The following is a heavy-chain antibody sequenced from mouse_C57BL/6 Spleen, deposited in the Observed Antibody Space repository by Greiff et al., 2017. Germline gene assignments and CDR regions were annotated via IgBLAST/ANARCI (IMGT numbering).Heavy chain of an antibody. Sequence: QVQLKESGAELVRPGTSVKVSCKASGYAFTNYLIEWVKQRPGQGLEWIGVINPGSGGTNYNEKFKGKATLTADKSSSTAYMQLSSLTSEDSAVYFCARGAGSSYVSAMDYWGQGTSVTVSS. J-gene: IGHJ4*01. D-gene: IGHD1-1*01. CDR2: INPGSGGT. V-gene: IGHV1-54*01. CDR1: GYAFTNYL. CDR3: ARGAGSSYVSAMDY.